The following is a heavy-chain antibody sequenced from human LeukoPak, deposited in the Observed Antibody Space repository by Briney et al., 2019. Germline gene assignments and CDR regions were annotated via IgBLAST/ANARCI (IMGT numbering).Heavy chain of an antibody. Sequence: NSSETLSLTCAVYGGSFSGYYWSWIRQPPGKGLEWIGEINHSGSTNYNPSLKSRVTISVDTSKKQFSLKLTSVTAADTAVYYCARHRSCGGDCFLSQGADFDYWGLGILVTVSS. CDR1: GGSFSGYY. D-gene: IGHD2-21*02. CDR3: ARHRSCGGDCFLSQGADFDY. CDR2: INHSGST. V-gene: IGHV4-34*01. J-gene: IGHJ4*02.